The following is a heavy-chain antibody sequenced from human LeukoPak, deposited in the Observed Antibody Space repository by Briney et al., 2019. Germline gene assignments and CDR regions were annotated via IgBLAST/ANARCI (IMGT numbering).Heavy chain of an antibody. D-gene: IGHD1-7*01. CDR1: GYTFSSFW. Sequence: GESLTISCKASGYTFSSFWISWVRQMPGKGLEWMGRLDPGDSSAYYSPSFQGQVTISADRSISTAYLQWSSLKASDTAIYYCARHIVTGTSSFYAFDLWGQGTMVTVSS. J-gene: IGHJ3*01. V-gene: IGHV5-10-1*04. CDR3: ARHIVTGTSSFYAFDL. CDR2: LDPGDSSA.